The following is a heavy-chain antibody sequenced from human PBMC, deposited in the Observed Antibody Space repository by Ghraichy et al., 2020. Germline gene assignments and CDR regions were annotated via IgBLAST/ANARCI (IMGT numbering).Heavy chain of an antibody. J-gene: IGHJ4*02. CDR2: ISSSGSTI. D-gene: IGHD2-2*01. Sequence: GGSLRLSCAASGFTFSSYEMNWVRQAPGKGLEWVSYISSSGSTIYYADSVKGRFTISRDNAKNSLYLQMNSLRAEDTAVYYCARNVFSLGDSTPFDYWGQGTLVTVSS. V-gene: IGHV3-48*03. CDR3: ARNVFSLGDSTPFDY. CDR1: GFTFSSYE.